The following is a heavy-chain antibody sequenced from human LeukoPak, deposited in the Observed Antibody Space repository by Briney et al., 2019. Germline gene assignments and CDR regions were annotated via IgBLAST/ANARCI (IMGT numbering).Heavy chain of an antibody. CDR1: GGTFSSYA. D-gene: IGHD3-22*01. CDR3: AKAPHYSDSSAYYYGNFDS. V-gene: IGHV1-69*13. CDR2: IIPIFGTA. J-gene: IGHJ4*02. Sequence: SVKVSCKASGGTFSSYAISWVRQAPGQGLEWMGGIIPIFGTANYAQKFQGRVTITADESTSTAYMELSSLRSEDTAVYYCAKAPHYSDSSAYYYGNFDSWGQGTLVTVSS.